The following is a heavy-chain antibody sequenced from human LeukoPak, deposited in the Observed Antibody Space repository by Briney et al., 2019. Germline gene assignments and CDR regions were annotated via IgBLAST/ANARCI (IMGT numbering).Heavy chain of an antibody. Sequence: ASVRVSCKASGYTFTGYYMHWVRQAPGQGLEWMGWINPNSGGTNYAQKFQGRVTMTRDTSITTAYMELSRLRSEDTAVYYCASGPSRCSSTSCYARLGYFQHWGQGTLVTVSS. D-gene: IGHD2-2*01. CDR2: INPNSGGT. CDR3: ASGPSRCSSTSCYARLGYFQH. V-gene: IGHV1-2*02. CDR1: GYTFTGYY. J-gene: IGHJ1*01.